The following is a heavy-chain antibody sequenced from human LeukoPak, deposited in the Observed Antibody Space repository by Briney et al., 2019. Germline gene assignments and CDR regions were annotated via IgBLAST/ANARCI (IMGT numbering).Heavy chain of an antibody. D-gene: IGHD3-22*01. Sequence: GASVKVSCKASGYTFTGYYIHWVRQAPGQGLEWMGWINPNSGGTNYAQKFQGRVTMTRDTSISTAYMELSRLRSDDTAVYYCAREFGSSCYYYYYYGMDVWGQGTTVTVSS. CDR1: GYTFTGYY. CDR3: AREFGSSCYYYYYYGMDV. V-gene: IGHV1-2*02. J-gene: IGHJ6*02. CDR2: INPNSGGT.